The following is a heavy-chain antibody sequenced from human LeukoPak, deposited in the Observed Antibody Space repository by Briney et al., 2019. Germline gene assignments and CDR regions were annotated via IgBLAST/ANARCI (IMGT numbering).Heavy chain of an antibody. V-gene: IGHV1-2*02. CDR3: ARGRMYSSSSVWFDP. Sequence: GASVKVSCKASGYTFTDYYMHWVRQAPGQGLEWMGWINPDSGGTNYAQKFQGRVTMTRDTSISTAYMELSRLRSDDTAVYYCARGRMYSSSSVWFDPWGQGTLVTVSS. CDR2: INPDSGGT. D-gene: IGHD6-6*01. CDR1: GYTFTDYY. J-gene: IGHJ5*02.